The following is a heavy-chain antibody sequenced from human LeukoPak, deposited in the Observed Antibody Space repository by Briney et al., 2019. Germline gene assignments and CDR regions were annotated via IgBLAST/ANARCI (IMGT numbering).Heavy chain of an antibody. CDR1: GGSFSGYY. CDR2: INHSGST. J-gene: IGHJ6*02. CDR3: ARDHRGTNQPWSGLYYYYGMDV. Sequence: PPETLSLTCAVYGGSFSGYYWSWIRQPPGKGLEWIGEINHSGSTNYNPSLKSRVTISVDTSKNQFSLKLSSVTAADTAVYYCARDHRGTNQPWSGLYYYYGMDVWGQGTTVTVSS. D-gene: IGHD3-3*01. V-gene: IGHV4-34*01.